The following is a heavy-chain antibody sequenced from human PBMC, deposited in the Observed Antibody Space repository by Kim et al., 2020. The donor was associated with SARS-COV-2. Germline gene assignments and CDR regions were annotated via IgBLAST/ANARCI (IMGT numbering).Heavy chain of an antibody. CDR2: INHSGST. CDR1: GGSFSGYY. J-gene: IGHJ6*02. Sequence: SETLSLTCAVYGGSFSGYYWSWIRQPPGKGLEWIGEINHSGSTNYNPSLKSRVTISVDTSKNQFSLKLSSVTAADTAVYYCARGRYYDPYYGMDVWGQGTTVTVSS. D-gene: IGHD3-16*01. V-gene: IGHV4-34*01. CDR3: ARGRYYDPYYGMDV.